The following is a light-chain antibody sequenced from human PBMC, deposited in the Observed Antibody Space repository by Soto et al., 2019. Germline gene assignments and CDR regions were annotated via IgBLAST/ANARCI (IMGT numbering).Light chain of an antibody. CDR1: SSDVGGYNA. J-gene: IGLJ1*01. Sequence: QSALSQPASVSGSAGQTITISCTGTSSDVGGYNAVSWYQHHPGKAPKLIIYEVTHRPAGISDRFSASKSGNTASLTISGLQAEDEADYYCNSFRVNRLYVFGTGTKVTVL. V-gene: IGLV2-14*01. CDR2: EVT. CDR3: NSFRVNRLYV.